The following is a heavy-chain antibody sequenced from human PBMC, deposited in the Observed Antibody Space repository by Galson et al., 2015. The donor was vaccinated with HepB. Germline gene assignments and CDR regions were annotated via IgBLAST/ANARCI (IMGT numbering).Heavy chain of an antibody. CDR3: ARLSARSRILGVVITRRNWYCDL. D-gene: IGHD3-3*01. CDR1: GYTFTGYY. CDR2: MNPNSGNT. Sequence: SVKVSCKASGYTFTGYYMHWVRQATGQGLEWMGWMNPNSGNTGYAQKFQGTVTMTRNTSISTAYMELSSLRSGDTVVYYCARLSARSRILGVVITRRNWYCDLWGRGTLVTVSS. V-gene: IGHV1-8*02. J-gene: IGHJ2*01.